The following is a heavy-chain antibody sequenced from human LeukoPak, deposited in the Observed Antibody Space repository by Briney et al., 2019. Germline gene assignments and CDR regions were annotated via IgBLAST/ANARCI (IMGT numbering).Heavy chain of an antibody. CDR3: ARASPNDYGDPYYFDY. J-gene: IGHJ4*02. Sequence: GASVKVSCKASGGTFSNYAINWVRQAPGQGLEWMGGIIPLFGTANYAQKFQGRVTITADESTSTAYLELNSLRSEDTAVFYCARASPNDYGDPYYFDYWGQGTLVTVYS. CDR1: GGTFSNYA. V-gene: IGHV1-69*13. D-gene: IGHD4-17*01. CDR2: IIPLFGTA.